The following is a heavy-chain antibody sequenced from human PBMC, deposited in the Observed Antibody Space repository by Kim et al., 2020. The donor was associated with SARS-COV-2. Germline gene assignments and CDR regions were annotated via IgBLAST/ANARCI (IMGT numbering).Heavy chain of an antibody. D-gene: IGHD3-10*01. Sequence: NPSLKSRVTISQDKSKNQFTLNLNSVTAADTAVYYCARGYYGSGRRRFDYWGQGTLVTVSS. V-gene: IGHV4-4*02. CDR3: ARGYYGSGRRRFDY. J-gene: IGHJ4*02.